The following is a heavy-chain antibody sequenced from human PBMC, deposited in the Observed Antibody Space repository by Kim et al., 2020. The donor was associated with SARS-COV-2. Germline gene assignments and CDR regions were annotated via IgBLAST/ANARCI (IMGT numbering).Heavy chain of an antibody. CDR1: GFTFFTYA. CDR3: VPPTREVTGDSSWGWFDP. D-gene: IGHD7-27*01. CDR2: ISSNGGTT. V-gene: IGHV3-64D*09. Sequence: GGSLRLSCSASGFTFFTYAMHWVRQAPGKGLEYVSGISSNGGTTNYADSVKGRFTISRDNSKNTLYLHMSSLRAEDTAIYYCVPPTREVTGDSSWGWFDPWGQGTLVTVSS. J-gene: IGHJ5*02.